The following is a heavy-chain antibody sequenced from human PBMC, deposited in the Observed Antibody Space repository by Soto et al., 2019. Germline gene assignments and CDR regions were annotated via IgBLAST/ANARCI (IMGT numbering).Heavy chain of an antibody. V-gene: IGHV4-59*08. Sequence: QVQLQESGPGLVKPSETLSLTCTVSGGSISSYYWSWIRQPPGKGLEWIGYIYYSGSTNYNPSLTRRVTISADTVKNQYSLKLSSATAADTAVYCFASRYGGNLDYWGQGTLVTVSS. J-gene: IGHJ4*02. CDR2: IYYSGST. CDR1: GGSISSYY. D-gene: IGHD1-1*01. CDR3: ASRYGGNLDY.